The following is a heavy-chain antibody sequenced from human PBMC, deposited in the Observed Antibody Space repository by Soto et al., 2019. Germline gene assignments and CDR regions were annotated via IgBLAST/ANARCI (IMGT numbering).Heavy chain of an antibody. D-gene: IGHD2-2*01. CDR3: AKVIVPDGIYSFDD. CDR2: IDLSGTKT. V-gene: IGHV3-23*05. CDR1: GFSFSDYS. Sequence: PGGSLRLSCAASGFSFSDYSMNWVRQAPGKGLEWVSFIDLSGTKTYYRDSVKGRFTIFKDKSINTVYLQMNSLTVEDAAVYYCAKVIVPDGIYSFDDWGQGTLVTVSS. J-gene: IGHJ4*02.